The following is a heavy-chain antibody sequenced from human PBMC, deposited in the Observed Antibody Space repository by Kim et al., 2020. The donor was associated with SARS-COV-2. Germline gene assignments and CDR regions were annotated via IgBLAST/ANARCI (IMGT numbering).Heavy chain of an antibody. J-gene: IGHJ4*02. V-gene: IGHV3-33*01. CDR1: GFTFRSYG. Sequence: GGSLRLSCAASGFTFRSYGMHWVREGPGKGLEWVAVIWYDGSKKSYADSVKGRFTISRDNSKNTLYLQMNSLRAEDTAVYYCARDHGSGGKRVSYSDYWGQGTLVTVSS. D-gene: IGHD2-15*01. CDR2: IWYDGSKK. CDR3: ARDHGSGGKRVSYSDY.